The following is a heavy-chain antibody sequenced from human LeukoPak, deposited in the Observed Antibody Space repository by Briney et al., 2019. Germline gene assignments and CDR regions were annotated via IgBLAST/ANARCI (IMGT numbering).Heavy chain of an antibody. Sequence: ASVTVSCKASGYTFTSYCISWVLQAPGQGLEWMGWISAYNGNTNYAQKLQDRVTMTTETSTSTAYTELRSLRSDHTAVYYCARDHCSSTSCYNPTWFDPWGQGTLVTVSS. J-gene: IGHJ5*02. CDR2: ISAYNGNT. CDR3: ARDHCSSTSCYNPTWFDP. V-gene: IGHV1-18*01. CDR1: GYTFTSYC. D-gene: IGHD2-2*02.